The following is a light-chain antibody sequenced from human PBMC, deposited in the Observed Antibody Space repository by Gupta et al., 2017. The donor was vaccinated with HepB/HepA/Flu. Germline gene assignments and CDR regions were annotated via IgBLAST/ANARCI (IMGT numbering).Light chain of an antibody. CDR1: RSDVGGYNY. CDR2: DVS. CDR3: GSSTTSTTLGV. Sequence: QSALTQPASVSGSPGQSITISCTGTRSDVGGYNYVSWYQQHPGKAPKFIISDVSNRPSGVSNRFSGSKSGNTASLKISGLQAEDEADYFCGSSTTSTTLGVFGTGTKVTVL. J-gene: IGLJ1*01. V-gene: IGLV2-14*03.